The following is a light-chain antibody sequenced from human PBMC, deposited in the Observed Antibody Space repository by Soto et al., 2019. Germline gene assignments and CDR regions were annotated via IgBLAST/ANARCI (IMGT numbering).Light chain of an antibody. Sequence: QAVVTQPPSVSGAPGQRVTISCAGSDSNIGAGSDVHWYQHLPGTAPKLLIYENSNRPSGVPDRFSGSKSGTSGSLDITGLQAEDEADYYCQSYDSSLSVWMFGGGTEVTVL. CDR1: DSNIGAGSD. J-gene: IGLJ3*02. CDR2: ENS. CDR3: QSYDSSLSVWM. V-gene: IGLV1-40*01.